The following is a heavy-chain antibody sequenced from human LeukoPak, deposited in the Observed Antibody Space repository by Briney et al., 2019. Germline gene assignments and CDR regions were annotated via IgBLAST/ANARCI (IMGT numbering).Heavy chain of an antibody. CDR3: ARVGGATAVTMYFEY. V-gene: IGHV3-48*02. D-gene: IGHD1-26*01. CDR2: MTTSGNTR. Sequence: PGGTLRLSCVVSGITFSGYSMIWVRQAPGKGQEWLPFMTTSGNTRFYAESVKDRFTISRDNAKKSLYLQMNSLRDEDTAVYYCARVGGATAVTMYFEYWGQGTLVTVTS. J-gene: IGHJ4*02. CDR1: GITFSGYS.